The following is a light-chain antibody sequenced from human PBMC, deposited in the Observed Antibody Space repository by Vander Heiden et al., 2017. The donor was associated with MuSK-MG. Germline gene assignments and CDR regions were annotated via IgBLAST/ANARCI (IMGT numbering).Light chain of an antibody. V-gene: IGLV3-1*01. CDR3: QAWDSSTWV. J-gene: IGLJ3*02. CDR1: KLGDKY. Sequence: SYALTQPPSVSVSPGQTASITCSGDKLGDKYACWYQQKPGQSPGLVIYQDSKRPSGTPERFSGSNSGNTATLTISGTQAMDEAYYYCQAWDSSTWVCGGGTKLTVL. CDR2: QDS.